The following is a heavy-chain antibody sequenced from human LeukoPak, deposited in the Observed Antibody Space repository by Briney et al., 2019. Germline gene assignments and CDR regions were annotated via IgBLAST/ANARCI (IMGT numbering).Heavy chain of an antibody. V-gene: IGHV3-48*03. CDR1: GFTFSNHE. D-gene: IGHD3-16*01. CDR3: ARDMRGLGWFDP. Sequence: GGSLRLPCAASGFTFSNHEMNWVRQAPGKGLEWVSYISSSGSTLYYADSVKGRFTISRDNAKNSLYLQMNSLRAEDTAVYYCARDMRGLGWFDPWGQGTLVTVSS. CDR2: ISSSGSTL. J-gene: IGHJ5*02.